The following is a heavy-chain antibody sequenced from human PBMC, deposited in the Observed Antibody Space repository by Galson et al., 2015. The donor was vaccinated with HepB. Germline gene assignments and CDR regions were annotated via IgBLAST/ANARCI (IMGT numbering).Heavy chain of an antibody. CDR3: AKDSSWGDAFDI. D-gene: IGHD6-13*01. CDR1: GFTFSNAW. V-gene: IGHV3-23*01. J-gene: IGHJ3*02. Sequence: SLRLSCAASGFTFSNAWMSWVRQAPGKGLEWVSAISGSGGSTYYADSVKGRFTISRDNSKNTLYLQMNSLRAEDTAVYYCAKDSSWGDAFDIWGQGTMVTVSS. CDR2: ISGSGGST.